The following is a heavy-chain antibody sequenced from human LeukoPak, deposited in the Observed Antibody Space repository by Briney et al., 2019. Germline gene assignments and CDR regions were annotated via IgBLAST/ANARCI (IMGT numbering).Heavy chain of an antibody. CDR2: IATGGYTL. CDR1: GFSFSDTY. Sequence: PGGSLRLSCAASGFSFSDTYMSWIRQAPGKGLEWIAYIATGGYTLDYADSVRGRFTVSRGNAKNSLYLQMNSLRVEDTAVYYCATSSFYGQLWGQGTLVTVFS. D-gene: IGHD2/OR15-2a*01. CDR3: ATSSFYGQL. V-gene: IGHV3-11*01. J-gene: IGHJ1*01.